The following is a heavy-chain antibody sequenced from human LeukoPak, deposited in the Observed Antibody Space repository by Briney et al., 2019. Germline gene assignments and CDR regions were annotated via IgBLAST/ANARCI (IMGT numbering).Heavy chain of an antibody. CDR3: ASHSGAYYFDY. CDR2: IYYSGST. D-gene: IGHD2-15*01. CDR1: GGSISSYH. V-gene: IGHV4-59*01. Sequence: SETLSLTCTVSGGSISSYHWSWIRQPPGKGLEWIGYIYYSGSTDYNPSLKSRVTISVDTSKNQFSVKLSSVTAADTAVYYCASHSGAYYFDYWGQGTLVNVSS. J-gene: IGHJ4*02.